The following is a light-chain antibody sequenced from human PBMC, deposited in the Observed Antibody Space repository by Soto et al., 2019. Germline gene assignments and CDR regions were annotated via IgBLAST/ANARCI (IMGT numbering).Light chain of an antibody. Sequence: ILLTQSPATLAVSPWEGATLSCRAGQSVRDNLAWYQQKPGQAPRLLIYRASTRATGVPARFSGSGSGTEFTLTISSLQSEDVSVYFCQHYNFWPHTFGQGTKVDIK. CDR2: RAS. CDR3: QHYNFWPHT. V-gene: IGKV3-15*01. J-gene: IGKJ2*01. CDR1: QSVRDN.